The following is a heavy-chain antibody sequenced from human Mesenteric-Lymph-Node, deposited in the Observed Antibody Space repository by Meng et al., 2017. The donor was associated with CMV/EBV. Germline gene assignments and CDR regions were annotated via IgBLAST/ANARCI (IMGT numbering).Heavy chain of an antibody. D-gene: IGHD4-11*01. Sequence: GGSLRLSCKGSGYSFSNYWIGWVRQMPGKGLEWMGVIYPGDSDTKYSPSFEGQVTISADKSIRTAYLQWGSLKASDTATYYCVRLGLDYSNPHNWFDPWGQGTLVTVSS. J-gene: IGHJ5*02. CDR3: VRLGLDYSNPHNWFDP. CDR1: GYSFSNYW. V-gene: IGHV5-51*01. CDR2: IYPGDSDT.